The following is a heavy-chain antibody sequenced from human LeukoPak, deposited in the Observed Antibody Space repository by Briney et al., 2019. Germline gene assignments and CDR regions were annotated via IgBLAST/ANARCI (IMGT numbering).Heavy chain of an antibody. J-gene: IGHJ3*02. Sequence: GGSLRLSCAASGFTFDDYGMSWVRQAPGKGLEWVSGIDWNGGSTGYADSVKGRFTISRDNAKNSLYLQMNSLRAEDTAVYYCARDYYDSSGYYDAFDIWGQGTMVTVSS. CDR1: GFTFDDYG. CDR3: ARDYYDSSGYYDAFDI. V-gene: IGHV3-20*04. D-gene: IGHD3-22*01. CDR2: IDWNGGST.